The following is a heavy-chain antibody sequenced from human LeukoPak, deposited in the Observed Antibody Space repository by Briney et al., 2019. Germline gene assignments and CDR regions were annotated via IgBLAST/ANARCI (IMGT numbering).Heavy chain of an antibody. CDR2: ISAYNGNT. J-gene: IGHJ4*02. D-gene: IGHD4-17*01. CDR1: GYTFTSYG. V-gene: IGHV1-18*01. CDR3: ARGQRYGDRLYYFDN. Sequence: GASVKVSCKASGYTFTSYGISWVRQAPGQGLEWMGWISAYNGNTNYAQKLQGRVTMTTDTSTSTAYMELRSLRSDDTAVYYCARGQRYGDRLYYFDNWGRGTLVTVSS.